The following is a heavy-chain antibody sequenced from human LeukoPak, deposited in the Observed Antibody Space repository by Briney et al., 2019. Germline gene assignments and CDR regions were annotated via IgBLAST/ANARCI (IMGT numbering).Heavy chain of an antibody. Sequence: SVKVSCKASGYTSTSYAVHWVRQAPGQRLEWMGRIIPILGIANYAQKFQGRVTITADKSTSTAYMELSSLRSEDTAVYYCAREGDIVVVPAAMAPFDYWGQGTLVTVSS. CDR1: GYTSTSYA. J-gene: IGHJ4*02. CDR2: IIPILGIA. D-gene: IGHD2-2*01. V-gene: IGHV1-69*04. CDR3: AREGDIVVVPAAMAPFDY.